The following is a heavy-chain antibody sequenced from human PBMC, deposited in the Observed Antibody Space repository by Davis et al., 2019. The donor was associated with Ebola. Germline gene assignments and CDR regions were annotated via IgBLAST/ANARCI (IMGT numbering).Heavy chain of an antibody. D-gene: IGHD2-15*01. CDR1: GFTFSSYS. V-gene: IGHV3-15*07. CDR2: IKTKTDEGIL. J-gene: IGHJ4*02. CDR3: TTDEGGSRY. Sequence: GESLKISCAASGFTFSSYSMNWVRLVPGKGLEWVGRIKTKTDEGILDYAEPVKGRFIVSRDDARNTVSLQMDSLKTDDTGVYYCTTDEGGSRYWGQGSLVVVSP.